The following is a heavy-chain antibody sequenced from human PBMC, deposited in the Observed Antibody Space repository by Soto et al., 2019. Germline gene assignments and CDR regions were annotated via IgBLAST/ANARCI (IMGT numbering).Heavy chain of an antibody. Sequence: GGSLRLSCAASGFTFSSYGMHWVRQAPGKGLEWVAVIWYDGSNKYYADSVKGRFTISRDNSKNTLYLQMNSLRAEDTAVYYCARRGSTRVIDYWGQGTRVTVSS. V-gene: IGHV3-33*01. CDR2: IWYDGSNK. CDR3: ARRGSTRVIDY. D-gene: IGHD2-2*01. J-gene: IGHJ4*02. CDR1: GFTFSSYG.